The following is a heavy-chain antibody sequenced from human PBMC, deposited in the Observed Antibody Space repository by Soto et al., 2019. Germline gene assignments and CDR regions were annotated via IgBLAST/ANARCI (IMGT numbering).Heavy chain of an antibody. J-gene: IGHJ6*02. CDR3: ARIRGYCSGGSCYFYYFAMDV. Sequence: QVTLKESGPVLVKPTETLPLTCTVSGFSLSDADVGVAWIRQPPGKALEWLAHILSNDEEVFSSSLRTRSTITRDTARSQVVLTMSNVETVDTATYYCARIRGYCSGGSCYFYYFAMDVWGQGTTVTVS. V-gene: IGHV2-26*01. CDR1: GFSLSDADVG. CDR2: ILSNDEE. D-gene: IGHD2-15*01.